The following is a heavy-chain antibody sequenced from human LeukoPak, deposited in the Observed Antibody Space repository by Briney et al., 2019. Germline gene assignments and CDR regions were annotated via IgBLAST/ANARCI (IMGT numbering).Heavy chain of an antibody. CDR2: IYTSGST. D-gene: IGHD3-10*01. Sequence: SETLSLTCTVSAGSISSYYWSWIRQPAGKGLEWIGRIYTSGSTNYNPCQKSRVTMSVHTCKNQFCLKLSSVTAADTAVYYCARGGQYGSGSYYTYYYYGMDVWGQGTTVTVSS. CDR3: ARGGQYGSGSYYTYYYYGMDV. J-gene: IGHJ6*02. V-gene: IGHV4-4*07. CDR1: AGSISSYY.